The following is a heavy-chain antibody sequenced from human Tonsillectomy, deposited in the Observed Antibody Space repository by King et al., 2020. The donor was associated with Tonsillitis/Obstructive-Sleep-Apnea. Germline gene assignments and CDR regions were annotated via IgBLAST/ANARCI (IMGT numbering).Heavy chain of an antibody. CDR1: GFSLSTNEMC. CDR3: ARILPGRSGYYWDFDY. J-gene: IGHJ4*02. D-gene: IGHD3-3*01. V-gene: IGHV2-70*11. CDR2: IDWDDDK. Sequence: TLKESGPALVKPTQTLTLTCTFSGFSLSTNEMCVRWIRQPPGKALEWLARIDWDDDKYYSTSLKTRLTISKDTSKNQVVLTMTNMDPVDTATYYCARILPGRSGYYWDFDYWGQGTLVTVSS.